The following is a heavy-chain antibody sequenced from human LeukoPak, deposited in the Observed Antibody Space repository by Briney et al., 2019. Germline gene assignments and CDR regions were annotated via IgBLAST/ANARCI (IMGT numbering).Heavy chain of an antibody. D-gene: IGHD6-13*01. CDR3: ARGGSSWYPDYFYMDV. CDR2: ISSNGGTT. V-gene: IGHV3-64*01. Sequence: PGRSLRLSCAASGFTFSSYGMHWVRQAPGKGLEYVSAISSNGGTTFYANSVKGRFTVSRDNSKNTLYLQMGSLRVDDMAVYYCARGGSSWYPDYFYMDVWGKGTTVTVSS. CDR1: GFTFSSYG. J-gene: IGHJ6*03.